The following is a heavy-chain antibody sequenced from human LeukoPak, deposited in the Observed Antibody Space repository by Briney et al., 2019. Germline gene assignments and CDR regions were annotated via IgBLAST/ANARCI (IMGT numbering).Heavy chain of an antibody. D-gene: IGHD4-11*01. V-gene: IGHV4-30-4*08. Sequence: TSQTLSLTCTVSGGSISSGDYYWSWIRQPPGKGLEWIGYIYSSGSTYYNPSLKSRVTMSIDTSNNQFSLKLSSVTAADTAVYYCARDRLRYSNYYFDHWGQGTLVTVSS. CDR2: IYSSGST. J-gene: IGHJ4*02. CDR3: ARDRLRYSNYYFDH. CDR1: GGSISSGDYY.